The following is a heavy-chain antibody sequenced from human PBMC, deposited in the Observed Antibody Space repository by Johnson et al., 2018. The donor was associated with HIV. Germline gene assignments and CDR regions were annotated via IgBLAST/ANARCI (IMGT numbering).Heavy chain of an antibody. D-gene: IGHD1-26*01. J-gene: IGHJ3*02. V-gene: IGHV3-30-3*01. CDR2: ISYDGSNK. Sequence: QEQLVESGGGVVQPGRSLRLSCAASGFTFSSYAMHWVRPAPGKGLEWVAVISYDGSNKYYADSVKGRFTISRDNSKNTLYLQMNSLRAEDTAVYYCARALEVGATTANEAFDIWGQGTMVTVSS. CDR1: GFTFSSYA. CDR3: ARALEVGATTANEAFDI.